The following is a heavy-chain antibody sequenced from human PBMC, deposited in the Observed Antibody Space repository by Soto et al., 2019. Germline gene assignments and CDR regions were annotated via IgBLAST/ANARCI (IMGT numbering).Heavy chain of an antibody. D-gene: IGHD2-2*01. J-gene: IGHJ4*02. V-gene: IGHV3-72*01. Sequence: GGSLRLSCAASGFIFSDHYMDWVRQAPGKGLEWVGRSRDKANSYTTQYAASVKGRFTISRDDSKKLLYLQMNSLKTEDTAVYYCARGAGYCSSTSCRTYNLYWGQGTLVTVSS. CDR1: GFIFSDHY. CDR3: ARGAGYCSSTSCRTYNLY. CDR2: SRDKANSYTT.